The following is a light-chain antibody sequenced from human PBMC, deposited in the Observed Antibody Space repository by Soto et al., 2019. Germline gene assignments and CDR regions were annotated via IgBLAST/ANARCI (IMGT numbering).Light chain of an antibody. CDR1: SSDVGAYNY. J-gene: IGLJ2*01. V-gene: IGLV2-11*01. CDR3: CSYAGSYTHVV. Sequence: QSALTQPRSVSGSPGQSVTISCTGTSSDVGAYNYVSWYQQYPGKAPKVVIYEVSERPSGVPHRFSGSKSGNTASLIISGLQAEDEADYYCCSYAGSYTHVVFGGGTQLTVL. CDR2: EVS.